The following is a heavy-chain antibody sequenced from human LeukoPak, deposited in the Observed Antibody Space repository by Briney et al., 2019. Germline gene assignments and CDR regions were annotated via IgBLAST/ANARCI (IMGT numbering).Heavy chain of an antibody. D-gene: IGHD3-22*01. J-gene: IGHJ4*02. CDR2: IYPGDSDT. V-gene: IGHV5-51*01. CDR1: GYGFTSYW. Sequence: GESLKISCKGSGYGFTSYWIGWVRQMPGKGLEWMGIIYPGDSDTRYSPSFQGQVTISADKSISTAYLQRSSLKASDTAMYYCARLTTMIVVVPGDFDYWGQGTLVTVSS. CDR3: ARLTTMIVVVPGDFDY.